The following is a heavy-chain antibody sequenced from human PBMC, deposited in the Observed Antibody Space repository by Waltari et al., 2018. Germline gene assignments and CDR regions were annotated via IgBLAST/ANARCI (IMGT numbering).Heavy chain of an antibody. CDR3: ARGDGNNHGYGSY. V-gene: IGHV1-69*04. Sequence: QVQLVQSGAEVKKPGSSVKVSCKASGGPLSNYAITWVRQAPGQGLEWMGRIIPMLGLGNYAQKFQGRVTITADDSTRTAYMELRGLTSDDTAVYYCARGDGNNHGYGSYWGQGTLVTVSS. CDR2: IIPMLGLG. D-gene: IGHD5-18*01. J-gene: IGHJ4*02. CDR1: GGPLSNYA.